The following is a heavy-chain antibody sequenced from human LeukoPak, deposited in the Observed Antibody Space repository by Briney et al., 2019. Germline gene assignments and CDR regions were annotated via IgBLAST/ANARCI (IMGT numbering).Heavy chain of an antibody. CDR2: IYHSGST. Sequence: SETLSLTCAVSGGSISSSNWWSWVRQPPGKGLEWIGEIYHSGSTNYNPSLKSRVTISVDKSKNQFSLKLSSVTAADTAVYYCARPYGSGSYGSPALRDAFDIWGQGTMVTVSS. CDR3: ARPYGSGSYGSPALRDAFDI. CDR1: GGSISSSNW. V-gene: IGHV4-4*02. J-gene: IGHJ3*02. D-gene: IGHD3-10*01.